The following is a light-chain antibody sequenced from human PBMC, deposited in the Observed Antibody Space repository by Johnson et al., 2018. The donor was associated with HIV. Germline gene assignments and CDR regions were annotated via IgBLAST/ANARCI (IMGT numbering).Light chain of an antibody. Sequence: QSVLTQPPSVSAAPGQKVTISCSGSSSNIGINYVSWFQQLPGTAPKLLIYDNGKRPSGIPDRFSGSKSGTSATLGITGLQTGDEADYYCGTWDSSLSAYVFGTGTKVTVL. CDR1: SSNIGINY. CDR3: GTWDSSLSAYV. J-gene: IGLJ1*01. CDR2: DNG. V-gene: IGLV1-51*01.